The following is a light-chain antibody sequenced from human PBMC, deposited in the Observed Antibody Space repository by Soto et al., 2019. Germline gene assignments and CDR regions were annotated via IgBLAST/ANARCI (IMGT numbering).Light chain of an antibody. J-gene: IGKJ5*01. CDR3: QQRSNWPPSIT. CDR2: GAS. CDR1: QSVSGDY. V-gene: IGKV3-11*01. Sequence: EIVMTQSPGTLSLSPGEGATLSCRASQSVSGDYLAWYQSKPGQAPRLLIHGASNRATGIPARFSGSGSGTDFTLTISSLEPEDFAVYYCQQRSNWPPSITFGQGTRLEIK.